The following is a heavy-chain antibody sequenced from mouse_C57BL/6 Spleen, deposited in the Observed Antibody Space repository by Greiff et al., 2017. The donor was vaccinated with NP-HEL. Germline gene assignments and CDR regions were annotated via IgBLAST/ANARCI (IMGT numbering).Heavy chain of an antibody. CDR2: IDPSDSYT. V-gene: IGHV1-50*01. J-gene: IGHJ3*01. CDR3: ARVGSGYKWFAY. CDR1: GYTFTSYW. D-gene: IGHD3-2*02. Sequence: QVQLQQPGAELVKPGASVKLSCKASGYTFTSYWMQWVQQRPGQGLEWIGEIDPSDSYTNYNQKFKGKATLTVDTSSSTAYMQLSSLTSEDSAVYYCARVGSGYKWFAYWGQGTLVTVSA.